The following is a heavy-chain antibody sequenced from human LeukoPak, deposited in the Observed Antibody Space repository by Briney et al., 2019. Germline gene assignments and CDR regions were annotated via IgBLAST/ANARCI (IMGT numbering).Heavy chain of an antibody. CDR1: GFTFSSYS. D-gene: IGHD1-7*01. V-gene: IGHV3-21*01. CDR3: ARDGGGLGTTSDY. J-gene: IGHJ4*02. Sequence: AGGSLRLSCAASGFTFSSYSMNWVRQAPGKGLEWVSSISSSSSYIYYADSVKGRFTISRDNAKNSLYLQMNSLRAEDTAVYYCARDGGGLGTTSDYWGQGTLVTVSS. CDR2: ISSSSSYI.